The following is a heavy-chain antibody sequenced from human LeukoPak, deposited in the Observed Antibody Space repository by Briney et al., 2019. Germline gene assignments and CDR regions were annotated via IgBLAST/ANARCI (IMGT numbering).Heavy chain of an antibody. CDR2: ISSSSSYI. J-gene: IGHJ4*02. V-gene: IGHV3-21*01. Sequence: GGSLRLSCAASGFTFSSYSMNWVRQAPGKGLVWVSSISSSSSYIYYADSVKGRFTISRDNAKNSLYLQMNSLRAEDTAVYYCARGPVVVTAPSDYWGQGTLVTVSS. D-gene: IGHD2-21*02. CDR1: GFTFSSYS. CDR3: ARGPVVVTAPSDY.